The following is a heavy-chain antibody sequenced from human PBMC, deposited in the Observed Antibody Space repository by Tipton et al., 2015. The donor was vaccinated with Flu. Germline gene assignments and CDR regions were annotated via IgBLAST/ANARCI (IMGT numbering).Heavy chain of an antibody. CDR1: EFTFSSYW. CDR2: IKADGSEK. CDR3: ARDGGERGFSYENDH. J-gene: IGHJ4*02. Sequence: VQLVQSGGGLVQPGGSLRLSCAASEFTFSSYWMSWVRQAPGKGLDWVANIKADGSEKNYVDSVKGRFTISIDSAKNSLYLQMSSLRVEDAAVYYCARDGGERGFSYENDHWGQGTLVTVSS. V-gene: IGHV3-7*01. D-gene: IGHD3-16*01.